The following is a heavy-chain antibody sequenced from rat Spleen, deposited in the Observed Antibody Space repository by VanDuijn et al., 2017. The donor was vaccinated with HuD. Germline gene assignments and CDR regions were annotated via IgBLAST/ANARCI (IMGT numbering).Heavy chain of an antibody. CDR3: ARKGGVYSSYIYVPFDY. CDR1: GFTFSDYN. J-gene: IGHJ2*01. CDR2: VSSDGSTT. V-gene: IGHV5-7*01. D-gene: IGHD1-2*01. Sequence: EVQLVESGGGLVQPGRSLKLSCAASGFTFSDYNMAWVRQAPKKGLEWVATVSSDGSTTYYRDSVKGRFTISRDNAKSTLYLQMDSLRPEDTATYYCARKGGVYSSYIYVPFDYWGQGVMVTVSS.